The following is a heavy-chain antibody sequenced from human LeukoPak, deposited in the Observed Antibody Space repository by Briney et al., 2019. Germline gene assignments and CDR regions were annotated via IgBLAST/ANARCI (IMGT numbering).Heavy chain of an antibody. V-gene: IGHV3-7*01. Sequence: PGGSLRLSCAASGYTFRNFWMSWVRQAPGKGLEWVTDKKEDACKIYYLDSVKGLFTISRDNAKNSLYLQMNSLRAEDTAVYYCARDGDGLIFPTDSRGQGTLVTVSS. CDR3: ARDGDGLIFPTDS. D-gene: IGHD2-21*01. J-gene: IGHJ4*02. CDR2: KKEDACKI. CDR1: GYTFRNFW.